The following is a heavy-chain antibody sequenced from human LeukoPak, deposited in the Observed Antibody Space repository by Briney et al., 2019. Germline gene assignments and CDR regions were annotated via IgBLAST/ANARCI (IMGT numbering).Heavy chain of an antibody. CDR1: GFTFSSYS. V-gene: IGHV3-48*01. CDR3: ARGRDGYNYYDY. Sequence: GGSLRLSCAASGFTFSSYSMNWVRQAPGKGLEWVSHITASGTAMFYADSVKGRFTISRDNSKNTLYLQMNSLRAEDTAVYYCARGRDGYNYYDYWGQGTLVTVSS. J-gene: IGHJ4*02. D-gene: IGHD5-24*01. CDR2: ITASGTAM.